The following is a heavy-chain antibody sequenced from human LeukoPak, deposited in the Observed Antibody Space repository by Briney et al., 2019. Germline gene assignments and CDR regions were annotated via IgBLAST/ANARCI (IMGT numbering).Heavy chain of an antibody. CDR2: ISGSGGTT. CDR3: AKSSAYFGP. V-gene: IGHV3-23*01. D-gene: IGHD3-9*01. J-gene: IGHJ5*02. CDR1: GFTFSSYA. Sequence: PGGSLRLSCAASGFTFSSYAMSWVRQAPGKGLEWVSAISGSGGTTYYADSVKGRFTISRDNPRNTVYLQMNSLRAEDTAVYSCAKSSAYFGPWGQGTLVTVSS.